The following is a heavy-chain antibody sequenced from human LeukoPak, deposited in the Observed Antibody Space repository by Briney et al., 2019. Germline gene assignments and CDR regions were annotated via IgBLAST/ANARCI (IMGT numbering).Heavy chain of an antibody. J-gene: IGHJ3*02. CDR3: AREAGPIAVAGIDAFDI. V-gene: IGHV1-8*03. CDR2: MNPNSGNT. Sequence: GASVKVSCKASGYTFTSYDINWVRQATGQGLEWMGWMNPNSGNTGYAQKFQGRVTITRNTSISTAYMELSSLRSEDTAVYYCAREAGPIAVAGIDAFDIWGQGTMVTVSS. CDR1: GYTFTSYD. D-gene: IGHD6-19*01.